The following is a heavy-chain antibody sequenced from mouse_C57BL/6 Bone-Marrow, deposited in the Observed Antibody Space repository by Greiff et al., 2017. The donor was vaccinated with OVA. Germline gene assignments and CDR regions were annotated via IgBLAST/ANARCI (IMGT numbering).Heavy chain of an antibody. D-gene: IGHD6-1*01. CDR2: IDPYDSCT. CDR3: AKCLFAY. Sequence: QVQLQQPGAELVRPGTSVKLSCKASGYTFTSYWMNWVKQRPGQGLEWIGVIDPYDSCTSYNQKFKGKATLTVDTSSSTAYMQLSRLTSEDSAVYYCAKCLFAYWGQGTLVTVSA. J-gene: IGHJ3*01. V-gene: IGHV1-59*01. CDR1: GYTFTSYW.